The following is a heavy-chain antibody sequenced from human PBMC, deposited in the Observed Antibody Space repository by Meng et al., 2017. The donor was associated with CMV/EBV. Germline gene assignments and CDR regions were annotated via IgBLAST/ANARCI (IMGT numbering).Heavy chain of an antibody. CDR1: GYICTSYG. CDR3: ARGGFDY. V-gene: IGHV1-18*01. CDR2: ISAYNGNK. Sequence: QVQLVECGGEVKQPGTLVQTSCKASGYICTSYGSSRGRQAPGEGLGLVGWISAYNGNKNYAQKLQGRVTMTTATSTSTAYMGLRSLRSDDAAVYYCARGGFDYWGQGTLVTVSS. J-gene: IGHJ4*02. D-gene: IGHD3-16*01.